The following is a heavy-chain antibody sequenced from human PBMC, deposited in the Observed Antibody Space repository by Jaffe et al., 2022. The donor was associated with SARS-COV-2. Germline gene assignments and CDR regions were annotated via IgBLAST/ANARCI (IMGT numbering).Heavy chain of an antibody. J-gene: IGHJ4*02. Sequence: EVQLLESGGDLVQPGGSLRLSCSASGFIFSNYHRSWVRQAPGKGLEWVSSISGSGGGTYYADSVKGRFTISRDNSKNTLYLQMSSLRVEDTAVYYCATQGAQNYFDFWGQGVLVTVSS. CDR1: GFIFSNYH. V-gene: IGHV3-23*01. CDR2: ISGSGGGT. D-gene: IGHD3-16*01. CDR3: ATQGAQNYFDF.